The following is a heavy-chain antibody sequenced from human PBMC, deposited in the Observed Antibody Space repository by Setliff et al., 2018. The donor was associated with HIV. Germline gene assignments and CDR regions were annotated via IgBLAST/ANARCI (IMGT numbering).Heavy chain of an antibody. CDR2: INPDETRI. Sequence: GESLKISCVVSGFTFTNYGMNWVRQAPGKGLEWVSGINPDETRIHYADSVKGRFTISRDNSKKKVFLQMNSLRVEDTALYYCVKGFSSGWSNFDSWGQGTLVTVSS. D-gene: IGHD6-19*01. CDR1: GFTFTNYG. J-gene: IGHJ4*02. CDR3: VKGFSSGWSNFDS. V-gene: IGHV3-23*01.